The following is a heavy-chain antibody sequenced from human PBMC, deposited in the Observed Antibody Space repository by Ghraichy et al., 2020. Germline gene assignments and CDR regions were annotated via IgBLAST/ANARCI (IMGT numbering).Heavy chain of an antibody. D-gene: IGHD3-9*01. Sequence: SVKVSCKASGGTFSSYAISWVRQAPGQGLEWMGRIIPILGIANYAQKFQGRVTITADESTSTAYMELSSLRSEDTAVYYCARVFRTDILTGYYLDYWGQGTLVTVSS. CDR1: GGTFSSYA. J-gene: IGHJ4*02. CDR2: IIPILGIA. CDR3: ARVFRTDILTGYYLDY. V-gene: IGHV1-69*04.